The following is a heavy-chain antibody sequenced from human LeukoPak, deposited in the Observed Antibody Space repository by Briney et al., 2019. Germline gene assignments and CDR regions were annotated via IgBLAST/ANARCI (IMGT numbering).Heavy chain of an antibody. CDR1: GYTFTSYY. Sequence: ASVKVSCMASGYTFTSYYMHWVRQAPGQGLEWMGIINPSGGSTSNPQKFQGRVTMTRATSTSKVYMELSSLRSEDTAVDYCSRGQYYYDSICYPTPCDYWGQGTLVTVSS. CDR2: INPSGGST. J-gene: IGHJ4*02. V-gene: IGHV1-46*01. D-gene: IGHD3-22*01. CDR3: SRGQYYYDSICYPTPCDY.